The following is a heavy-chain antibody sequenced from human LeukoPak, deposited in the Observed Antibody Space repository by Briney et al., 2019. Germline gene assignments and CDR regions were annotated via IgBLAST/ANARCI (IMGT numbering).Heavy chain of an antibody. Sequence: SETLSLTCTVSGGSISSSSYYWGWIRQPPGKGLEWIGSIYYSGSTYYNPSLKSRVTISVDTSKNQFSLKLSSVTAADTAVYYCARRWVVGATTDYWGQGTLGTVSS. J-gene: IGHJ4*02. D-gene: IGHD1-26*01. CDR3: ARRWVVGATTDY. CDR2: IYYSGST. V-gene: IGHV4-39*01. CDR1: GGSISSSSYY.